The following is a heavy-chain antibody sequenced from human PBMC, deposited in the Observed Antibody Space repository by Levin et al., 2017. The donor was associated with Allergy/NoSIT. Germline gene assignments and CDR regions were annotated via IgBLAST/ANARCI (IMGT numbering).Heavy chain of an antibody. Sequence: SETLSLTCTVSGASIGSGGYYWNWIRQRPGKGLEWIGYIYYSGSAYSNPSLKSRVTISADTSKNQFSLKLNSVTAADTAVYYCARARKEYYYDSSSYCDYWGQGTLVTVSS. D-gene: IGHD3-22*01. CDR2: IYYSGSA. CDR1: GASIGSGGYY. CDR3: ARARKEYYYDSSSYCDY. V-gene: IGHV4-31*03. J-gene: IGHJ4*02.